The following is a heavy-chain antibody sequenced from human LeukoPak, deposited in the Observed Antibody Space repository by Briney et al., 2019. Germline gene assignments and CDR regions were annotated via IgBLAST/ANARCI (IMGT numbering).Heavy chain of an antibody. Sequence: ASVKVSCKASEYTFTGYYLHWVRQAPGQGLEWMGWINPNSGGTKYAQKFQGRVTMTRDTSISTAYMELSSLRSDDTAMYYCARGHDTSDSYSGNVSYWGQGTLVTVSS. D-gene: IGHD3-22*01. V-gene: IGHV1-2*02. CDR2: INPNSGGT. J-gene: IGHJ4*02. CDR1: EYTFTGYY. CDR3: ARGHDTSDSYSGNVSY.